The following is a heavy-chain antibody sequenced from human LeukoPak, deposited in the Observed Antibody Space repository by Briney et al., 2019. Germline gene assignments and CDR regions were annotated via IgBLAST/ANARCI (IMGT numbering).Heavy chain of an antibody. CDR1: GFTFSSYA. CDR2: ISYDGSNK. Sequence: PGGSQRLSCAASGFTFSSYAMHWVRQAPGKGLEWVAVISYDGSNKYYADSVKGRFTISRDNSKDTLYLQMNSLRAEDTAVYYCARDEGYSGYDLGYFDYWGQGTLVTVSS. D-gene: IGHD5-12*01. CDR3: ARDEGYSGYDLGYFDY. J-gene: IGHJ4*02. V-gene: IGHV3-30-3*01.